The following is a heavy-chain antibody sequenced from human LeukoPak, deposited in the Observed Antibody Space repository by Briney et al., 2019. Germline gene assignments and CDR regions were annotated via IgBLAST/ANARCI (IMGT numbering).Heavy chain of an antibody. J-gene: IGHJ6*03. Sequence: GGSLRLSCAVSGFNVSRNYMSWVRQAPGKGLEWVSVIYYGVTTYYAGSVKGRFTISRDNSKNTLYLQMNSLRAEDTAVYYCAKDSVKVTTVRRVPHYMDVWGKGTTVTISS. D-gene: IGHD4-17*01. CDR2: IYYGVTT. CDR1: GFNVSRNY. V-gene: IGHV3-53*05. CDR3: AKDSVKVTTVRRVPHYMDV.